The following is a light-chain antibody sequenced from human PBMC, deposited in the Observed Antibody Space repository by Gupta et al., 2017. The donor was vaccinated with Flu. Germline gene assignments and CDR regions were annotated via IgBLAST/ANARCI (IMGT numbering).Light chain of an antibody. CDR2: KGS. CDR1: QSSSTW. Sequence: DIQMTQSPSTLSASVGARVTITCRASQSSSTWLAWYQQKPGKAPKVLIYKGSSLESGVPSRFSGSGSGTEFTLTISSLQADDVATYYCQQYKSDSYTFGQGTKLEIK. J-gene: IGKJ2*01. CDR3: QQYKSDSYT. V-gene: IGKV1-5*03.